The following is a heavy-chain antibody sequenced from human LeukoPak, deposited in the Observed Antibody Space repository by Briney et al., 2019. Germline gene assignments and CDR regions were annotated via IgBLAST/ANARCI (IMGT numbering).Heavy chain of an antibody. V-gene: IGHV4-59*01. CDR2: IHYSGGT. CDR1: GGSISGYH. J-gene: IGHJ4*02. CDR3: ARSWAMSEYCFGGNCYSPGY. D-gene: IGHD2-15*01. Sequence: SETLSLTCTVSGGSISGYHWSWIRQPPGKGLEWIGYIHYSGGTNYNPSLKSRVTISVVTSKNQFSLKLTSVTTEDTAVYYCARSWAMSEYCFGGNCYSPGYWGQGTLVTVSS.